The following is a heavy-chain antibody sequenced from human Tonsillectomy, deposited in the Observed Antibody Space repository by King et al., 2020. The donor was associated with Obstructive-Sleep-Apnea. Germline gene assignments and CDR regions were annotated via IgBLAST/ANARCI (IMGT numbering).Heavy chain of an antibody. Sequence: VQLVESGGIVVQPGGALRLSCAASGFAVDDYMMHWGRQGPGGGLEGVSLLNWGGGDTYSVDSVQGRFTISSDNRANSLDLQMNRLRTEDTALYYCAKGANYYGSGSFLLNAFDIWGQGTVVTVSS. D-gene: IGHD3-10*01. CDR2: LNWGGGDT. J-gene: IGHJ3*02. CDR3: AKGANYYGSGSFLLNAFDI. V-gene: IGHV3-43*01. CDR1: GFAVDDYM.